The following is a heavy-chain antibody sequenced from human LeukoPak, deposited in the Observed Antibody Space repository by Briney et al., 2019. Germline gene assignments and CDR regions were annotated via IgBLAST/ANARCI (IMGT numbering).Heavy chain of an antibody. D-gene: IGHD3-3*01. CDR3: AKDALGGIFGVVSRVFDI. CDR1: GFTFSSYA. J-gene: IGHJ3*02. V-gene: IGHV3-30-3*01. CDR2: ISYDGSNK. Sequence: GGSLRLSCAASGFTFSSYAMHWVRQAPGKGLEWVAVISYDGSNKYYADSVKGRFTISRDKSKNTLYLQMNSLRAEDTAVYYCAKDALGGIFGVVSRVFDIWGQGTLVTVSS.